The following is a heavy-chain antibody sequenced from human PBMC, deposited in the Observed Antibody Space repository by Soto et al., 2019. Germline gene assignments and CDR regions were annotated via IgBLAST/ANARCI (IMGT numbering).Heavy chain of an antibody. J-gene: IGHJ4*02. D-gene: IGHD3-9*01. CDR3: ARDDYDILTGYYDY. Sequence: ASVKVSCKASGYTFTSYGISWVRQAPGQGLEWMGWISAYNGNTNYAQKLQGRVTMTTDTSTSTAYMELRSLRSDDTAVYYCARDDYDILTGYYDYWGQGTLVTVSS. CDR2: ISAYNGNT. CDR1: GYTFTSYG. V-gene: IGHV1-18*01.